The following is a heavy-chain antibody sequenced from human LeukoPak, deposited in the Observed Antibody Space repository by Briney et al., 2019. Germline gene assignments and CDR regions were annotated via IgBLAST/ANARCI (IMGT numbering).Heavy chain of an antibody. V-gene: IGHV3-23*01. CDR2: ISSSGNST. CDR3: AKRAVAGTGRAFDY. J-gene: IGHJ4*02. CDR1: GFTFSSYS. D-gene: IGHD6-19*01. Sequence: PPGGSLRLSCAASGFTFSSYSMNWVRQAPGKGLEWVSIISSSGNSTYYADSVKGRFTISRDNSKNTLYLQMNTLRAEDTAVYYCAKRAVAGTGRAFDYWGQGTLVTVSS.